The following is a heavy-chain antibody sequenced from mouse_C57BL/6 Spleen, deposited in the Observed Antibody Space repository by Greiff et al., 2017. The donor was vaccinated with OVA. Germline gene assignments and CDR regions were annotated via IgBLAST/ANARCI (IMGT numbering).Heavy chain of an antibody. CDR3: ARYYGNYDYFDY. CDR1: GYSFTGYY. CDR2: INPSTGGT. V-gene: IGHV1-42*01. J-gene: IGHJ2*01. D-gene: IGHD2-1*01. Sequence: EVQLQESGPELVKPGASVKISCKASGYSFTGYYMNWVKQSPEKSLEWIGEINPSTGGTTYNQKFKAKATLTVDKSSSTAYMQLKSLTSEDSAVYYCARYYGNYDYFDYWGQGPTLTVSS.